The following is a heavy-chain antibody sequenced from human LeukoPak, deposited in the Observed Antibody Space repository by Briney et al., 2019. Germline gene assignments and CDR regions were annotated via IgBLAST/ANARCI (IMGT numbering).Heavy chain of an antibody. V-gene: IGHV3-21*01. D-gene: IGHD3-10*01. CDR2: ISSSSTYI. CDR3: AIRPYGSGRFFDY. Sequence: KPGGSLRLSCAASGFTFRNYAMNWVRQAPGKGLEWVSFISSSSTYIYYADSVKGRFTISRDNAKNSLYLQMNSLRAEDTAVYYCAIRPYGSGRFFDYWGQGTLVTVSS. J-gene: IGHJ4*02. CDR1: GFTFRNYA.